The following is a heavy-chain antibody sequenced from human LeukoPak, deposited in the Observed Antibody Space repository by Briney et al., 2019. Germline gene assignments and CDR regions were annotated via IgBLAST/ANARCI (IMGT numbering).Heavy chain of an antibody. V-gene: IGHV4-34*01. J-gene: IGHJ6*03. CDR3: ARAINHYYYYMDV. CDR2: INHSGST. CDR1: GGSFSGYY. Sequence: PSETLSLTCAVYGGSFSGYYWSWIRQPPGKGLEWIGEINHSGSTNYNPSLKSRVTISVDTSKNQFSLKLSSVTAADTAVYYCARAINHYYYYMDVWGKGTTVTVSS.